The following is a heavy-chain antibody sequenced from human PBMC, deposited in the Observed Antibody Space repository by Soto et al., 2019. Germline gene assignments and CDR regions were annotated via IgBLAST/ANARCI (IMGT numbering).Heavy chain of an antibody. Sequence: YRLTSYWIRRLRQMPGKGKELMWRIDTSDSYTKYSPSSQGNGTITTDKAISNAYLQWSSMKATAAATYYYACTKNWNKFDAMEVWGQGTMVTVSS. CDR1: YRLTSYW. J-gene: IGHJ6*01. V-gene: IGHV5-10-1*01. CDR2: IDTSDSYT. D-gene: IGHD1-1*01. CDR3: ACTKNWNKFDAMEV.